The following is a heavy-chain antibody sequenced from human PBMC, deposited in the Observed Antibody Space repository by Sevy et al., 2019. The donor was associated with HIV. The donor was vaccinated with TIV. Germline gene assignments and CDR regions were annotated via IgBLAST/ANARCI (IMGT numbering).Heavy chain of an antibody. CDR1: GFTFSSYA. CDR2: ISGSGYGT. J-gene: IGHJ4*02. CDR3: AKERGVPWGAYYFDY. D-gene: IGHD1-1*01. Sequence: GGSLRLSCAASGFTFSSYAMSWVRQAPGKGLEWVSGISGSGYGTYYADSVKGRFTISRDNSKNTLYLQMNSLRAEDKAVYYCAKERGVPWGAYYFDYWGQGTLVTVSS. V-gene: IGHV3-23*01.